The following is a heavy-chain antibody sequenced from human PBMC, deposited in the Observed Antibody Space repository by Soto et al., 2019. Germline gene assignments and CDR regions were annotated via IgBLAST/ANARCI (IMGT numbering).Heavy chain of an antibody. V-gene: IGHV1-3*01. D-gene: IGHD2-8*01. J-gene: IGHJ5*02. CDR2: INGGNGNI. CDR1: GYTFTNYV. CDR3: ARARAGLMVPDL. Sequence: ASVKVSCKASGYTFTNYVMHWVRQAPGQRLEWMGWINGGNGNIKYSQKFQGRVSIIRDTPASTAYMELSSLRSEDTTVYYCARARAGLMVPDLWGQGTLVTVSS.